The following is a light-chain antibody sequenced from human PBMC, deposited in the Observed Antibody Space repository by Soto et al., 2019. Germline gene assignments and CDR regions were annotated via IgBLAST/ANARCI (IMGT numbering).Light chain of an antibody. CDR2: GNS. Sequence: QPVLTQPPSVSGAPGQRVTISCTGSSSNIGAGYDVNWYQQLPGTAPKLLIYGNSNRPSGVPDRFSGSKSGTSASLAITGLQAEDEADYYCQSYDSSLSFWVFGGGTQLTVL. CDR3: QSYDSSLSFWV. V-gene: IGLV1-40*01. J-gene: IGLJ3*02. CDR1: SSNIGAGYD.